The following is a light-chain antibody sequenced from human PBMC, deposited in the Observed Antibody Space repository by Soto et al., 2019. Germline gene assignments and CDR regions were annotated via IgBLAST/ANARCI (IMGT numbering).Light chain of an antibody. CDR3: QQSYSTPRT. CDR2: AAS. Sequence: DIQMTQSPSSLSASVGDRVTITCRASQSISSYLNWYQQKPGKAPKLLIYAASSLQSGVPSRFSGCGAETDFTLTISSLQPEDFATYYCQQSYSTPRTFGQGTKLEIK. CDR1: QSISSY. J-gene: IGKJ2*01. V-gene: IGKV1-39*01.